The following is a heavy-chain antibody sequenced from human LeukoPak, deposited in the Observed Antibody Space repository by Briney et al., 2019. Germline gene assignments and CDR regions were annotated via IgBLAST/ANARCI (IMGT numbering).Heavy chain of an antibody. D-gene: IGHD6-6*01. CDR2: IYTSGST. CDR1: GGSISSGSYY. Sequence: TLSLTCTVSGGSISSGSYYWSWIRQPAGKGLERIGRIYTSGSTNYNPSLKSRVTISVDTSKNQFSLKLSSVTAADTAVYYCARVRNDRVNSSSPYYYYYMDVWGKGTTVTVSS. V-gene: IGHV4-61*02. J-gene: IGHJ6*03. CDR3: ARVRNDRVNSSSPYYYYYMDV.